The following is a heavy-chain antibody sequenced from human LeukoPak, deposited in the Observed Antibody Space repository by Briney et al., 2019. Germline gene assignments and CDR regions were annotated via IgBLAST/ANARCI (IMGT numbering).Heavy chain of an antibody. CDR3: ARGYDAFGMGY. CDR1: GGSISSGNYY. J-gene: IGHJ4*02. D-gene: IGHD5-18*01. CDR2: IFYLGNT. V-gene: IGHV4-30-4*01. Sequence: SETLSLTCTVSGGSISSGNYYWSWIRQPPGKGLEWIGYIFYLGNTYYTPSLKSRVTISVDTSKNQFSLKLSSVTAADTAVYYCARGYDAFGMGYWGQGTLVTVSS.